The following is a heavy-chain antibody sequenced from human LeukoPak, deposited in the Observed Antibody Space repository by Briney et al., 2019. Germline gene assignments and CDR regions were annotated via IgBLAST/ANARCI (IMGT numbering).Heavy chain of an antibody. CDR2: IYYSGST. V-gene: IGHV4-59*01. CDR3: ARSHDYYYYYYMDV. J-gene: IGHJ6*03. Sequence: SETLSLTCTVSGGSISSYYWSWIRQPPGKGLEWIGYIYYSGSTNYNPSLKSRVTISVDTSKNQFSLKLSSVTAADTAVYYCARSHDYYYYYYMDVWGKGTTVTVSS. CDR1: GGSISSYY.